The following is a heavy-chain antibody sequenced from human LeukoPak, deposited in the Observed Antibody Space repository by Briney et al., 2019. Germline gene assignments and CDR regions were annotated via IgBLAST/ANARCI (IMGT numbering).Heavy chain of an antibody. CDR1: GFTFSSYS. V-gene: IGHV3-21*06. D-gene: IGHD4-17*01. CDR2: ISSSSSYI. J-gene: IGHJ4*01. CDR3: ARYFYNDYVYFDY. Sequence: GGSLRLSCAASGFTFSSYSMNWVRQAPGKGLEWVSSISSSSSYIYYADSVKGRFTISRDNAKNSLYLQMNSLRAEDTAVYYCARYFYNDYVYFDYWGHGTLVTVSS.